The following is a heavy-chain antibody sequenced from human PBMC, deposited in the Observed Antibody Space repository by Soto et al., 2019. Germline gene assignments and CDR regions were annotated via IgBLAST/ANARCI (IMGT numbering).Heavy chain of an antibody. J-gene: IGHJ6*03. V-gene: IGHV3-48*01. CDR3: ARRGAYYHHRDV. CDR1: GFTFSSYS. CDR2: ISSSSSTI. Sequence: EVQLVESGGGLVQPGGSLRLSCAASGFTFSSYSMNWVRQAPGKGLEWVSYISSSSSTIYYADSMKGRFTISRDNAKNSLYRQINSRRAEDTAVYYCARRGAYYHHRDVGGKGTTVTVSS.